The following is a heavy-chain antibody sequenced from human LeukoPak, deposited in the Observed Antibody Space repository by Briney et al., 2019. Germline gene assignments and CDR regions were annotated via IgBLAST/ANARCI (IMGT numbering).Heavy chain of an antibody. D-gene: IGHD3-16*01. CDR3: SRSLGH. V-gene: IGHV3-7*05. Sequence: GGSLRLSCAASGFTFSNSWMDWVRQTPGKGLEWVANIKPDGSEKYFVDSVKGRFTISRDNANKLLYLQMNSLRAEDTVVYYCSRSLGHWGQGTLVTVSS. CDR2: IKPDGSEK. CDR1: GFTFSNSW. J-gene: IGHJ4*02.